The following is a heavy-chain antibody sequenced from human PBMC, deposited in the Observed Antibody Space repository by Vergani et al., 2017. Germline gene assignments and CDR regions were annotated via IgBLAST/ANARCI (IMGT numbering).Heavy chain of an antibody. CDR2: IGKDGINT. Sequence: QVQLVESAGGVVQPGGSLRLSCAASGFTFSNCGMHWIRQAPGKGLEWLAYIGKDGINTRYRDAVKGRFTVSRDNSKDILYLQMDSLRAEDTAVYYCAKDGIAAAGYHMYYFDYWGQGTLVTVSS. CDR3: AKDGIAAAGYHMYYFDY. CDR1: GFTFSNCG. D-gene: IGHD6-13*01. J-gene: IGHJ4*02. V-gene: IGHV3-30*02.